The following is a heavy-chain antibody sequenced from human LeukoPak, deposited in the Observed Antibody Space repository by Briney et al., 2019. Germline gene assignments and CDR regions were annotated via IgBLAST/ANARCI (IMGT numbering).Heavy chain of an antibody. Sequence: GASVNVSCKVSGYTLTGYYMHWVPPAPRHGLEWMGRINPNSSGTKYAQKFEGRVIMTRDTSISTAYMELSRLRSDDTAVYYCARGVVGVNWNWGQGTLVTVSS. CDR1: GYTLTGYY. CDR2: INPNSSGT. J-gene: IGHJ4*02. V-gene: IGHV1-2*06. CDR3: ARGVVGVNWN. D-gene: IGHD1-26*01.